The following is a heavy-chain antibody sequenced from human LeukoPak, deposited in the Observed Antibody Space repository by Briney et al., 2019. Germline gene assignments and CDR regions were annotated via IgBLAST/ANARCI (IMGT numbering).Heavy chain of an antibody. D-gene: IGHD1-26*01. Sequence: GGSLRLSCAASGFTFSDYYMSWIRQAPGKGLXXXXXXNSGGSSIYYVDSVKGRFTISRDNAKNSLYLQMSSLRAEDTAVYYCASNLAANYHFYYGIDVWGQGTTVTVSS. CDR3: ASNLAANYHFYYGIDV. CDR2: XNSGGSSI. J-gene: IGHJ6*02. CDR1: GFTFSDYY. V-gene: IGHV3-11*01.